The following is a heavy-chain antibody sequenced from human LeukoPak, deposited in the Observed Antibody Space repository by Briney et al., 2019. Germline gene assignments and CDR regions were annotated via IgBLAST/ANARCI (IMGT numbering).Heavy chain of an antibody. J-gene: IGHJ3*02. CDR1: GYTFTSYY. CDR2: SNPSGGIT. V-gene: IGHV1-46*01. CDR3: ARGGDYVWGSYRYEGAFDI. Sequence: ASVKVSCKASGYTFTSYYMHWVRQAPGQGLERTGISNPSGGITSYAQKFQGRVTMIRDMSPSTVYMELSSLRSEDTAVYYCARGGDYVWGSYRYEGAFDIWGQGTMVTVSS. D-gene: IGHD3-16*02.